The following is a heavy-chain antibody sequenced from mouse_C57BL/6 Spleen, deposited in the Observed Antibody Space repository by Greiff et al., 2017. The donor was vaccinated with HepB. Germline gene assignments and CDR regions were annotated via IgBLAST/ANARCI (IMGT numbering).Heavy chain of an antibody. V-gene: IGHV2-2*01. CDR3: ARNKSTTVVDWYFDV. Sequence: QVQLQQSGPGLVQPSQSLSITCTVSGFSLTSYGVHWVRQSPGKGLEWLGVIWSGGSTDYNAAFISRLSISKDNSKSQVFFKMNSLQADDTAIYYCARNKSTTVVDWYFDVWGTGTTVTVSS. CDR2: IWSGGST. CDR1: GFSLTSYG. D-gene: IGHD1-1*01. J-gene: IGHJ1*03.